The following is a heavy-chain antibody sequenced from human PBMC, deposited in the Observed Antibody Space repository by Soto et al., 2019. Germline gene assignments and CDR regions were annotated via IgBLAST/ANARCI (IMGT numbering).Heavy chain of an antibody. V-gene: IGHV1-2*02. Sequence: ASVKVSCKASGYTFTGYYRRWVRKAPGQGLEGLGWINPNSGGTNYAQKFQGRVTMTRDTSISTAYMELSRLRSDDTAVYYCARQQWYSSSWYVYYYYGMDVWGQGTTVTVSS. D-gene: IGHD6-13*01. CDR3: ARQQWYSSSWYVYYYYGMDV. CDR1: GYTFTGYY. J-gene: IGHJ6*02. CDR2: INPNSGGT.